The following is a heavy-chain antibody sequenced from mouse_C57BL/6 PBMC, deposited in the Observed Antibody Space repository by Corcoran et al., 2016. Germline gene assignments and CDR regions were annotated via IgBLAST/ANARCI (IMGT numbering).Heavy chain of an antibody. J-gene: IGHJ3*01. Sequence: QVQLQQSGAELVKPGASVKISCKASGYAFSSYWMNWVKQRPGKGLEWIGQIYPGDGDTNYNGKFKGKATLTADKSSSTAYMQLSSLTSEDSAVYCCARGGIYDGYSFAYWGQGTLVTVSA. CDR1: GYAFSSYW. CDR3: ARGGIYDGYSFAY. D-gene: IGHD2-3*01. V-gene: IGHV1-80*01. CDR2: IYPGDGDT.